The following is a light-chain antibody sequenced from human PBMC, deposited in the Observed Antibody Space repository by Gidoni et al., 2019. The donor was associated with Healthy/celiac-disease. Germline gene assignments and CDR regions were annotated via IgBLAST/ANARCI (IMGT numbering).Light chain of an antibody. V-gene: IGKV2-28*01. Sequence: DIMMTQSPLSLPVTPGEPASISCRSSQSLLHSNGYNYLDWYLQKPGQSPQLLIYLGSNRASGVPDRFSGSGSGTDFTLKISRVEAEDVGVYYCMQALQTPRTFGQXTKVEIK. J-gene: IGKJ1*01. CDR1: QSLLHSNGYNY. CDR3: MQALQTPRT. CDR2: LGS.